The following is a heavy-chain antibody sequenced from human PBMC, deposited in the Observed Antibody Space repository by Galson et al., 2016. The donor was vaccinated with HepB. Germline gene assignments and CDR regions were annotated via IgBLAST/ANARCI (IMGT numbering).Heavy chain of an antibody. CDR2: IWNNGSNK. CDR1: GFTFRSYG. J-gene: IGHJ4*02. V-gene: IGHV3-33*01. Sequence: SLRLSCAASGFTFRSYGMHWVRQAPGKGLEWVAVIWNNGSNKYYVDSVKGRFTIPRDNSKNTLYPQMDSLRAEDTAVYYCATDSSAWYDDYWGQGTLVTVSS. D-gene: IGHD6-19*01. CDR3: ATDSSAWYDDY.